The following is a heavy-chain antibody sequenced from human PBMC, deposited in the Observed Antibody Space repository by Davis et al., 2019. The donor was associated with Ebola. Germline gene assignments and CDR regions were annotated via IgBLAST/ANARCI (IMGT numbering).Heavy chain of an antibody. Sequence: GESLKISCAASGFTFSSYGMHWVRRAPGKGLEWVTFIRFNGINKYYADSVKGRFTISRDNSKNTLYLEMNSLRLEDTAVYFCTKDHHLGKDFDLWGRGTLVTVSS. CDR3: TKDHHLGKDFDL. V-gene: IGHV3-30*02. CDR1: GFTFSSYG. D-gene: IGHD4-23*01. J-gene: IGHJ2*01. CDR2: IRFNGINK.